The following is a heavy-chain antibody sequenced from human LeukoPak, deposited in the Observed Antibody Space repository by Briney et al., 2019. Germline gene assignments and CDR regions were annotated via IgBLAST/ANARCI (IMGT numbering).Heavy chain of an antibody. CDR2: ISSSGSTI. Sequence: GGSLRLSCAASGFTFSSCEMNWVRQAPGKGLEWVSYISSSGSTIYYADSVKGRFTISRDNAKNSLYLQMNSLRAEDTAVYYCARSLMRVKAAVRFDYWGQGTLVTVSS. V-gene: IGHV3-48*03. CDR3: ARSLMRVKAAVRFDY. D-gene: IGHD1-1*01. J-gene: IGHJ4*02. CDR1: GFTFSSCE.